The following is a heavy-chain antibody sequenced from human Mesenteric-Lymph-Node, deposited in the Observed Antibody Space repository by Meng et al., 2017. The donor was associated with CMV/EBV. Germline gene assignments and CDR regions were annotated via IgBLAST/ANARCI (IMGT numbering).Heavy chain of an antibody. J-gene: IGHJ6*02. V-gene: IGHV3-7*01. D-gene: IGHD1-20*01. CDR1: GFTFSSYW. Sequence: GGSLRLSCAASGFTFSSYWMSWVRQAPGKGLEWVTNIKEDGSEKYYVDSVKGRFTISRDNAKNSLYLQMNSLRAEDTAVYYCARGKVTGSAYYGMDVWGQGTTVTVSS. CDR2: IKEDGSEK. CDR3: ARGKVTGSAYYGMDV.